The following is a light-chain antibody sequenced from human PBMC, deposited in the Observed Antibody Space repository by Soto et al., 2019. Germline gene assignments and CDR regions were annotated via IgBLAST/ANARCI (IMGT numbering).Light chain of an antibody. CDR1: SNFNL. Sequence: QSVLTQPASVSGSPGQSITISCTGASNFNLVSWYQQSPGKAPKLIIYEGGKRPSGVSNRFSDSRSGNTASLTIFGLQPEDEADYYCCSYAGGSTWVFGGGTKLTVL. J-gene: IGLJ3*02. CDR3: CSYAGGSTWV. V-gene: IGLV2-23*01. CDR2: EGG.